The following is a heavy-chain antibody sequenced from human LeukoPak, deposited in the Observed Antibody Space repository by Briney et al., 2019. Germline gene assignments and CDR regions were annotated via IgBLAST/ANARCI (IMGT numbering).Heavy chain of an antibody. Sequence: GGSLRLSCAASGFTFSSYAMSWVRQAPGKGLEWVSGISGSGGNTYYADSVKGRFTISRDNSKNTLYLQMNSLTDEDTAVYYCARDDGGNPNDAFDVWGQGTKVTVSS. CDR2: ISGSGGNT. D-gene: IGHD4-23*01. J-gene: IGHJ3*01. CDR1: GFTFSSYA. CDR3: ARDDGGNPNDAFDV. V-gene: IGHV3-23*01.